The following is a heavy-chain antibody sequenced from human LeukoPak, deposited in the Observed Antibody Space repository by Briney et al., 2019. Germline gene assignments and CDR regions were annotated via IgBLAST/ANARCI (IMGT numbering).Heavy chain of an antibody. CDR1: GGSISSYY. CDR2: NYYSGST. Sequence: SETLTLTCTVSGGSISSYYWSWIRQPPGKGLEWIGYNYYSGSTNYNPSLKSRVTISVDTSKNQFSLKLSSVTAADTAVYYCARENPKQFGRRFDYRGQGTLVTVSS. J-gene: IGHJ4*02. V-gene: IGHV4-59*01. D-gene: IGHD3-10*01. CDR3: ARENPKQFGRRFDY.